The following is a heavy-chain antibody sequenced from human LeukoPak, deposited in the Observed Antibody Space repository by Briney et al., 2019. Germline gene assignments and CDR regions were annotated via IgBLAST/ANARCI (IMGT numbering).Heavy chain of an antibody. CDR3: ARWCPGGDGYTVY. Sequence: HGESLKIFLKGSGYSFTSSLIGWVRQMPGKGLEWMGIIYPGDSDTRYSPSFQGQVTISADKSISTAYLQWSSLKASDTAMYYCARWCPGGDGYTVYWGQGTLVTVSS. J-gene: IGHJ4*02. V-gene: IGHV5-51*01. CDR2: IYPGDSDT. D-gene: IGHD5-24*01. CDR1: GYSFTSSL.